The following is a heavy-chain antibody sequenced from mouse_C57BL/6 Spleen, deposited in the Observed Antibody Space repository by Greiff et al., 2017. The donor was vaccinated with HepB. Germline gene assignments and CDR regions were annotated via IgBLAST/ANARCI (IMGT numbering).Heavy chain of an antibody. D-gene: IGHD2-1*01. V-gene: IGHV14-4*01. Sequence: DVKLQESGAELVRPGASVKLSCTASGFNIKDDYMHWVKQRPEQGLEWIGWIDPENGDTEYASKFQGKATITADTSSNTAYLQLSSLTSEDTAVYYCTTGATIFDYWGQGTTLTVSS. CDR3: TTGATIFDY. CDR1: GFNIKDDY. J-gene: IGHJ2*01. CDR2: IDPENGDT.